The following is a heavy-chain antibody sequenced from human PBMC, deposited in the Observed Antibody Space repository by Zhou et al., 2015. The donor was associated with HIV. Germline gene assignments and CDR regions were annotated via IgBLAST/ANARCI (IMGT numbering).Heavy chain of an antibody. CDR3: ARGVMYYDYVGGAFDI. J-gene: IGHJ3*02. V-gene: IGHV1-8*01. CDR2: MNPNSGNT. D-gene: IGHD3-16*01. Sequence: QVQLVQSGAEVKKPGASVKVSCKASGYTFTSYDINWVRQATGQGLEWMGWMNPNSGNTGYAQKFQGRVTMTRNTSISTAYMELSSLRSEDTAVYYCARGVMYYDYVGGAFDIWGQGTMVTVSS. CDR1: GYTFTSYD.